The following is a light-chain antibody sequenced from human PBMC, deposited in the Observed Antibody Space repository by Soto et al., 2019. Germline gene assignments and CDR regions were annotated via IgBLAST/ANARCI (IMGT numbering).Light chain of an antibody. CDR2: AAS. Sequence: DIQMTQSPSSLSASVGDRVTITCRASQSISSYLNWYQQKPGKAPKLLIYAASSLQSGVPSRFRGSGSGTDFTLTISSLQPEDFATYYCQQSYSTPLYTFCQGTKLEFK. CDR3: QQSYSTPLYT. J-gene: IGKJ2*01. CDR1: QSISSY. V-gene: IGKV1-39*01.